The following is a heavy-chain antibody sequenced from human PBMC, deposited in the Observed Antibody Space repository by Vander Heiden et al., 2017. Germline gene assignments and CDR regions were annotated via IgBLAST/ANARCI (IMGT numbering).Heavy chain of an antibody. CDR1: GFIFISYW. V-gene: IGHV3-7*01. CDR2: ITQDGSEK. CDR3: VRHLSD. Sequence: EVQLVESGGDLVQPGGSLRLSCAASGFIFISYWMNGGRQAPGKGLEWVANITQDGSEKYYVHSVKGRFTISRDNAKNSLYLQMNSLRAEDTAVYFCVRHLSDWGQGTLVTVSS. J-gene: IGHJ4*02.